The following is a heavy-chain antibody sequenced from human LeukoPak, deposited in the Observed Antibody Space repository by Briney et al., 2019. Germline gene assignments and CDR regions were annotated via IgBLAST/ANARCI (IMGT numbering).Heavy chain of an antibody. J-gene: IGHJ3*02. CDR1: GFTFNRYA. V-gene: IGHV3-30-3*01. Sequence: PGGSLRLSCAASGFTFNRYAMHWVRQAPGKGLEWVAVISYDGSNKYYADSVKGRFTISRDNAKNSLYLQMNSLRAEDTAVYYCARTYYYGSGKDAFDIWGQGTMVTVSS. CDR2: ISYDGSNK. D-gene: IGHD3-10*01. CDR3: ARTYYYGSGKDAFDI.